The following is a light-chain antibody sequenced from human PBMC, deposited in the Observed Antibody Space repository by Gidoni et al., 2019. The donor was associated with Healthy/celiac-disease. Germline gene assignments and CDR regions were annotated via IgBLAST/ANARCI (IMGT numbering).Light chain of an antibody. CDR1: QSVSSSY. Sequence: IVLTQSPGTLSLSPGERATLSCRASQSVSSSYLAWYQQQPGQAPRLLIYGASSRAAGIPDRFSGSWSGTDFTLTISGLEPEDFAVYYCQQYGSSPRVTFGQXTRLEIK. J-gene: IGKJ5*01. V-gene: IGKV3-20*01. CDR2: GAS. CDR3: QQYGSSPRVT.